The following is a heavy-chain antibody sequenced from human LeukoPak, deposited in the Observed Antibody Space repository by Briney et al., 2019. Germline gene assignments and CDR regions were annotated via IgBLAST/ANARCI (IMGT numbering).Heavy chain of an antibody. D-gene: IGHD1-1*01. J-gene: IGHJ6*02. Sequence: SGPALLRPTQTLTLTCTFSGFSLTTSGMCVTWVRQPPGKALEWLARIDWDDDEYYNTSLKTRLTISKDTSKNQVVLTMTNMDLVDTATYYCARSTRDYFYNYGMDVWGRGTTVTVSS. CDR1: GFSLTTSGMC. V-gene: IGHV2-70*11. CDR3: ARSTRDYFYNYGMDV. CDR2: IDWDDDE.